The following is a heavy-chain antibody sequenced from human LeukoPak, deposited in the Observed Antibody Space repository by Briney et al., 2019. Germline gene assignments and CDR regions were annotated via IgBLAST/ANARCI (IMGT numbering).Heavy chain of an antibody. CDR2: ISSSSSYI. V-gene: IGHV3-21*01. J-gene: IGHJ3*02. CDR1: AFTFSSYS. CDR3: AREISYGEYPSGDAFDN. D-gene: IGHD4-17*01. Sequence: GGSLRLSCAASAFTFSSYSMNWVRQAPGKGLEWVSSISSSSSYIYYADSVKGRFTISRDNAKNSLYLQMNSLRAEDTAVYACAREISYGEYPSGDAFDNWGQGTMVTVSP.